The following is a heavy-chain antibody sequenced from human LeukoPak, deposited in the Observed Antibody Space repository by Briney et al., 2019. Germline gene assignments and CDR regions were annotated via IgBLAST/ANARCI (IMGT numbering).Heavy chain of an antibody. CDR3: ASPGGGPTDY. CDR1: GSSISSGGYY. V-gene: IGHV4-39*01. CDR2: IYYSGST. J-gene: IGHJ4*02. D-gene: IGHD3-16*01. Sequence: SETLSLTCTVSGSSISSGGYYWGWIGQPPGKGLEWIGSIYYSGSTYYNPSLKSRVTISVDTSKNQFSLKLSSVTAADTAVYYCASPGGGPTDYWGQGTLVTVSS.